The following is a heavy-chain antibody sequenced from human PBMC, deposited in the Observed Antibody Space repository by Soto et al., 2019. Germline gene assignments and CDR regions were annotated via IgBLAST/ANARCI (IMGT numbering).Heavy chain of an antibody. CDR1: GFTFSDAL. D-gene: IGHD2-15*01. Sequence: KSGGARRRSWADSGFTFSDALMSWVRQAPGKWLDWVGRIKSKSDGGTTEYAAPVRGRFTISRDDSKNTLYLQMNSLKTEDTAVYYCTTDLWRIAVVVGSTGYFNPWGQGTPVTVSS. J-gene: IGHJ5*02. CDR3: TTDLWRIAVVVGSTGYFNP. V-gene: IGHV3-15*01. CDR2: IKSKSDGGTT.